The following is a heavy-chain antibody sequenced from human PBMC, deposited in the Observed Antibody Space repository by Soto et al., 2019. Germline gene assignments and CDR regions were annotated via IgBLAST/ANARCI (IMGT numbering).Heavy chain of an antibody. CDR2: IDPSDSYT. V-gene: IGHV5-10-1*01. Sequence: PGESLKISCKGSGYSFTSYWLSWVRQMPGKGLEWMGRIDPSDSYTNYSPSFQGHVTISADKSISTAYLQWSSWKPSDTATYYYPRRDGKHYYYGMDVWGQGAKVTVSS. CDR1: GYSFTSYW. D-gene: IGHD2-15*01. CDR3: PRRDGKHYYYGMDV. J-gene: IGHJ6*02.